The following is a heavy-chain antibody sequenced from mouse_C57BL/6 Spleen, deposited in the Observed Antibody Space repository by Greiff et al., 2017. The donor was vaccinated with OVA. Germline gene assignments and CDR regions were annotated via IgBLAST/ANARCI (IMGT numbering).Heavy chain of an antibody. CDR3: ANHYGDAGGFVD. D-gene: IGHD2-13*01. CDR2: ISSGGDYI. V-gene: IGHV5S21*01. Sequence: EVQWVESGEGLVKPGGSLKLSCAASGFTFSSYAMSWVRQTPEKRLEWVAYISSGGDYIYYADTVKGRFTISRDNARNTLYLQMSSLKSEDTAMYYCANHYGDAGGFVDWGPGATLSVSS. CDR1: GFTFSSYA. J-gene: IGHJ2*01.